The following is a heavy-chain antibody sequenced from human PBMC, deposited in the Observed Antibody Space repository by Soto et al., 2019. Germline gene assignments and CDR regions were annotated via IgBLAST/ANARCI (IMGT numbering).Heavy chain of an antibody. CDR1: GFSISDYN. V-gene: IGHV3-11*05. J-gene: IGHJ4*02. Sequence: QVHLVESGGALVKPGGSLRLSCVGSGFSISDYNMNWVRQAPGKGLEWISYIGVSGSDLTYADSVKGRFTISRDNAKNSLWLQMTSLRDEDTALYYCAGYLGPAVHANERKRAFDYWGQGTLVTVSS. CDR3: AGYLGPAVHANERKRAFDY. CDR2: IGVSGSDL. D-gene: IGHD1-26*01.